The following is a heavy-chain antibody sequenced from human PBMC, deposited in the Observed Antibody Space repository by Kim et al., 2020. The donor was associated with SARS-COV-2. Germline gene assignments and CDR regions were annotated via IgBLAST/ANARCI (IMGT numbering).Heavy chain of an antibody. Sequence: GESLKISCEASGYNFDNYWIGWVRQMPGKGLEWMGIIHPRDSEIKYSPSFEGQFIMSADKSINTAYVQWTSLKASDTAMYFCARLVAGDYGLYWGQGTLVTVSS. V-gene: IGHV5-51*01. D-gene: IGHD4-17*01. CDR3: ARLVAGDYGLY. J-gene: IGHJ4*02. CDR2: IHPRDSEI. CDR1: GYNFDNYW.